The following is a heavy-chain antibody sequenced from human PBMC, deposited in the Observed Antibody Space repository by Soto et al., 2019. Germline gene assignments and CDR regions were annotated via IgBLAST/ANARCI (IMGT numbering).Heavy chain of an antibody. Sequence: GGLRLSCADSGVTFTKAWMNTVRQAPGKGRGRVGRIKSSSDGGTIDYAAPVKDRFAISRDDSKNTLYLQMNSLKTEDTAVYYCTTGTMIIVVRGNTDALDFWGPGTLVTVSS. J-gene: IGHJ4*02. CDR2: IKSSSDGGTI. D-gene: IGHD3-22*01. V-gene: IGHV3-15*07. CDR1: GVTFTKAW. CDR3: TTGTMIIVVRGNTDALDF.